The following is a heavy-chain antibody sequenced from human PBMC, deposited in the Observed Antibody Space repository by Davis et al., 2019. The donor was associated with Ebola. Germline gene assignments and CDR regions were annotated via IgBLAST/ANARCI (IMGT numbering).Heavy chain of an antibody. CDR2: ITPTSGGT. V-gene: IGHV1-2*02. D-gene: IGHD5/OR15-5a*01. Sequence: AASVKVSCKASGYTFSDYYIHWVRQAPGQGLDWMGWITPTSGGTKSAQKYQDRVTLTRDTSINTAYMELTSLRYDDTAVYYCAREDVYASGPDYWGQGTLVTVSS. CDR3: AREDVYASGPDY. CDR1: GYTFSDYY. J-gene: IGHJ4*02.